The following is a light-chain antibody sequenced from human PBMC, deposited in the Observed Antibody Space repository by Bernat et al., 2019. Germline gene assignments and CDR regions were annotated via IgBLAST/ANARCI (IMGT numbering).Light chain of an antibody. Sequence: SSELTQPPSVSVSPGQIARITCSGEKLGNKFTCWYQQKSGQSPVVLIYQDNIRPSGISERFSASHAVNTATLTITRTQPTDKADYYCQAWDGSAGFFGGGTKLTVL. V-gene: IGLV3-1*01. CDR1: KLGNKF. J-gene: IGLJ2*01. CDR3: QAWDGSAGF. CDR2: QDN.